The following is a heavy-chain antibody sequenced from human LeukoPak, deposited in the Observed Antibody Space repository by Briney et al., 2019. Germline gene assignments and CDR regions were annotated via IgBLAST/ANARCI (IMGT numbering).Heavy chain of an antibody. CDR3: ASGEFRHGLQVDY. D-gene: IGHD3/OR15-3a*01. Sequence: SSETLSLTCTVSGGSISSYYWSWIRQPPGKGLEWIGYIYYSGSTTYNPSLKSRVTISLDTSKNQFSLNLSSLTAADTAVYYRASGEFRHGLQVDYWGQGTLVAVSS. V-gene: IGHV4-59*12. J-gene: IGHJ4*02. CDR2: IYYSGST. CDR1: GGSISSYY.